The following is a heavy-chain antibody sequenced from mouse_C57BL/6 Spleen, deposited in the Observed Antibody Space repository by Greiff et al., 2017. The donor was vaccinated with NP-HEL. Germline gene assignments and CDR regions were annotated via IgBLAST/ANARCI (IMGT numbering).Heavy chain of an antibody. CDR2: IYPGDGDT. CDR1: GYAFSSSW. V-gene: IGHV1-82*01. J-gene: IGHJ2*01. D-gene: IGHD1-1*01. Sequence: QVQLQQSGPELVKPGASVKISCKASGYAFSSSWMNWVKQRPGKGLEWIGRIYPGDGDTNYNGKFKGKATLTADKSSSTAYMQLSSLTSEDSAVYFCARELSTVHFDYWGQGTTLTVSS. CDR3: ARELSTVHFDY.